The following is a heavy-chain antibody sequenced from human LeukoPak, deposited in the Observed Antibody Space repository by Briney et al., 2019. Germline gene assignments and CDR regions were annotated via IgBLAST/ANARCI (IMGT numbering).Heavy chain of an antibody. CDR2: INHSGST. V-gene: IGHV4-34*01. Sequence: DPSETLSLTCAVYGGSFSGYYWSWIRQPPGKGLEWIGEINHSGSTNYNPSLKSRVTISVDTSKNQFSLKLSSVTAADTAVYYCARDFYDSSGYPEYWGQGTLVTVSS. CDR1: GGSFSGYY. D-gene: IGHD3-22*01. CDR3: ARDFYDSSGYPEY. J-gene: IGHJ4*02.